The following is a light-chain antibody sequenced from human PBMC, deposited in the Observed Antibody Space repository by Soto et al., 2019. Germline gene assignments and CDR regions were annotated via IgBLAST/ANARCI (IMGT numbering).Light chain of an antibody. V-gene: IGKV1-5*01. Sequence: DIQVTHSPSTLSASVGDRVTFTFRASQSISSWLAWYQQKPGKAPKLLLYDASTLQSGVPSRFSGSGSGTEFTLTISSLQPDDFATYYCQHYNSYPITFGQGTRLEI. CDR3: QHYNSYPIT. J-gene: IGKJ5*01. CDR1: QSISSW. CDR2: DAS.